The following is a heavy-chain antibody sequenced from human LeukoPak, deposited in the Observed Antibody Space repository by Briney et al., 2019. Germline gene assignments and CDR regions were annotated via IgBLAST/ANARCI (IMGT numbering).Heavy chain of an antibody. CDR1: ALTLYNYG. CDR3: AKSLTYRYGDCLED. D-gene: IGHD2-21*02. J-gene: IGHJ4*02. Sequence: GGSLRLSCTASALTLYNYGITWVRQAPGKGLESVSTITNSGDNTYYADSVKGRFAIPRDRSKNTVSLQLTRLRAEDTAVYYCAKSLTYRYGDCLEDWGQGTLVTVSS. CDR2: ITNSGDNT. V-gene: IGHV3-23*01.